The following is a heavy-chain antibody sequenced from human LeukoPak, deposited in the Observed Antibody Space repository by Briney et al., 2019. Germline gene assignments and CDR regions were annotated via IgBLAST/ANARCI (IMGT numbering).Heavy chain of an antibody. CDR2: ISSSSSYI. V-gene: IGHV3-21*01. CDR3: ARGPGGQDIVVVPAAMPWDY. D-gene: IGHD2-2*01. Sequence: GGSLRLSCAASGFIFSSYSMNWVRQAPGKGLEWVSSISSSSSYIYYADSVKGRFTISRDNAKNSLYLQMNSLRAEDTAVYYCARGPGGQDIVVVPAAMPWDYWGQGTLVTVSS. CDR1: GFIFSSYS. J-gene: IGHJ4*02.